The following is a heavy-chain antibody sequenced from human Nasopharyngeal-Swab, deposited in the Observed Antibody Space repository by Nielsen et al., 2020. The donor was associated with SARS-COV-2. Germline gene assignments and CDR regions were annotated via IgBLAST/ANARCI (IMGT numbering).Heavy chain of an antibody. CDR3: TSSKT. CDR1: GVSMSSSRSFY. V-gene: IGHV4-39*01. D-gene: IGHD2-2*01. Sequence: SETLSLTCTVSGVSMSSSRSFYGGWIRQPPGKGLEWIGSVYNNGDTFYNPSLQSRVTISVDTSENQFSLRLTSVTAADTALYYCTSSKTWGQGVLVTVSS. CDR2: VYNNGDT. J-gene: IGHJ4*02.